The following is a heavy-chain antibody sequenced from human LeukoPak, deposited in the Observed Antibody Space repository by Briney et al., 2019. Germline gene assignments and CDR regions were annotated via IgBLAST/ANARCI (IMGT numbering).Heavy chain of an antibody. CDR2: ISSSSSYI. D-gene: IGHD1-26*01. J-gene: IGHJ2*01. CDR3: ARASGGSYGDFDL. CDR1: GFTFSSYS. V-gene: IGHV3-21*01. Sequence: GGSLRLSCAASGFTFSSYSINWVRQAPGKGLEWVSSISSSSSYIYYADSVKGRFTISRDNAKNSLYLQMNSLRAEDTAVYYCARASGGSYGDFDLWGRGTLVTVSS.